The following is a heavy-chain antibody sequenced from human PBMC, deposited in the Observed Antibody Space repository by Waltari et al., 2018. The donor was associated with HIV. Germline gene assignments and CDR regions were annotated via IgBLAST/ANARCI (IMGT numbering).Heavy chain of an antibody. CDR2: ISYDGSNK. CDR3: ARDVGSSGYYPGN. Sequence: QVQLVESGGGVVQPGRSLRLSCAAAGFTFSSYAMHWVRRAPGKGLEWVAVISYDGSNKYYADSVKGRFTISRDNSMHTLYLQMNSLRAEDTAVYYCARDVGSSGYYPGNWGQGTLVTVSS. D-gene: IGHD3-22*01. CDR1: GFTFSSYA. J-gene: IGHJ4*02. V-gene: IGHV3-30*01.